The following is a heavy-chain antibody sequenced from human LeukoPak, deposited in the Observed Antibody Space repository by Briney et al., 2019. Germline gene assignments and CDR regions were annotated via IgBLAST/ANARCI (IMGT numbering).Heavy chain of an antibody. J-gene: IGHJ2*01. V-gene: IGHV3-9*01. D-gene: IGHD3-10*01. Sequence: GRSLRLSCAAPGFIFDDYAMHWVRQAPGKGLEWVSTINWNSGTLAYADSVKGRFTISRDNAKNSLYLQMNSLRTEDTALYYCARGLGGDQGYFDLWGRGTLATVSS. CDR2: INWNSGTL. CDR1: GFIFDDYA. CDR3: ARGLGGDQGYFDL.